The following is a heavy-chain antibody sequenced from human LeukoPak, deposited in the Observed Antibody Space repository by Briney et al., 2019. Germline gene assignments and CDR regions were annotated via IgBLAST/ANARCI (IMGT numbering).Heavy chain of an antibody. CDR1: NGPITSTKW. V-gene: IGHV4-4*02. Sequence: SGTLSLTCTVSNGPITSTKWWSWVRQPPGKVLEWIGEISHTGNTNYNPSFNSRVTMSVDKSKNQYSLNLKSVTAADTALYYCASSSLVVVVTYGFDIWGRGTAVTVSS. CDR2: ISHTGNT. D-gene: IGHD2-21*01. J-gene: IGHJ3*02. CDR3: ASSSLVVVVTYGFDI.